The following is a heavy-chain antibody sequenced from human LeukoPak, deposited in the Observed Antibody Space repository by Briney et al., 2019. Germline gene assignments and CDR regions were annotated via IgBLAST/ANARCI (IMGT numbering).Heavy chain of an antibody. J-gene: IGHJ4*02. Sequence: QTGGSLRLSCAASGFTFSSYAMSWVRQAPGKGLEWVSAISGSGGSTYYAGSVKGRFTISRDNSKNTLYLQMNSLRAEDTAVYYCAKVTTVEAVARWAADYWGQGTLVTVSS. CDR2: ISGSGGST. CDR1: GFTFSSYA. CDR3: AKVTTVEAVARWAADY. V-gene: IGHV3-23*01. D-gene: IGHD6-19*01.